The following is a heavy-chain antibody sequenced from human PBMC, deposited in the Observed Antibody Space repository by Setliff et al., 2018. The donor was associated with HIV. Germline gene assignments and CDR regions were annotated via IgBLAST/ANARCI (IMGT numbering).Heavy chain of an antibody. CDR2: INYSGST. Sequence: SETLSLTCIVSGGSISSSSYYWGWIRQPPGKGLEWIGSINYSGSTYYNPSLKSRVTISVDTSKNQFSLKLRSVTAADTAVYYCARALPLEWSHDGFDIWGQGTMVTVSS. CDR1: GGSISSSSYY. D-gene: IGHD3-3*01. J-gene: IGHJ3*02. CDR3: ARALPLEWSHDGFDI. V-gene: IGHV4-39*07.